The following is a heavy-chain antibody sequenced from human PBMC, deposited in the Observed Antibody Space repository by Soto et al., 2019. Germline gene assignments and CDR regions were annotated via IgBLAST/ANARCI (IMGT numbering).Heavy chain of an antibody. Sequence: EVQLLEAGGGWVQPGGSLRISCAASGFTFRKYAMSGARQAPGQGLEWVSAISGSGGTTHYADSVKGRFNISRDNSNNALYLQMNRLRVEDTAVYYCAKDRSLTSCYAFDYCGQGSQVTVAS. CDR1: GFTFRKYA. CDR3: AKDRSLTSCYAFDY. J-gene: IGHJ4*02. V-gene: IGHV3-23*01. D-gene: IGHD2-2*01. CDR2: ISGSGGTT.